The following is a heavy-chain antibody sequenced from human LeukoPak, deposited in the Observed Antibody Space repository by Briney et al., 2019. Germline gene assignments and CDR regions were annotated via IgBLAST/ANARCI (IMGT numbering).Heavy chain of an antibody. V-gene: IGHV3-11*01. CDR3: AKSPEPQLVLRGWFDP. D-gene: IGHD6-13*01. CDR2: IRSSGSTI. J-gene: IGHJ5*01. Sequence: LSLTCSVSGYSISSGYQWGWIRQSPGKGLEWVSYIRSSGSTIDSADSVKGRFTISRDTAKKSLYLPMNSLRAEDTAVYYRAKSPEPQLVLRGWFDPWGQGTLVTVSS. CDR1: GYSISSGYQ.